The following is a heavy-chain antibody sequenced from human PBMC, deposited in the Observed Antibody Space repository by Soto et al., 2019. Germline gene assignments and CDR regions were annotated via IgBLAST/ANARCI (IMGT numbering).Heavy chain of an antibody. Sequence: PSETLSLTCGVSGGSISHYYWSWIRQSPGKGLEWIGYAYYSGSTDYNPSLKSRVTMAVDTSKNQVSLKLNSVTTADTAVYYCARDRSTYGGGGTGEVKENWFDPWGPGTLVTVSS. J-gene: IGHJ5*02. V-gene: IGHV4-59*01. CDR1: GGSISHYY. D-gene: IGHD2-8*01. CDR2: AYYSGST. CDR3: ARDRSTYGGGGTGEVKENWFDP.